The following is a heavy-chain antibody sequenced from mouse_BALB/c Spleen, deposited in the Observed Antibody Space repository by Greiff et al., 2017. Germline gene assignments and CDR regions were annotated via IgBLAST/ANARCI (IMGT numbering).Heavy chain of an antibody. D-gene: IGHD1-1*01. CDR3: TRNYGSSYRFAY. Sequence: QVQLKESGAELVRPGASVTLSCKASGYTFTDYEMHWVKQTPVHGLEWIGAIDPETGGTAYNQKFKGKATLTADKSSSTAYMELRSLTSEDSAVYYCTRNYGSSYRFAYWGQGTLVTVSA. CDR2: IDPETGGT. CDR1: GYTFTDYE. J-gene: IGHJ3*01. V-gene: IGHV1-15*01.